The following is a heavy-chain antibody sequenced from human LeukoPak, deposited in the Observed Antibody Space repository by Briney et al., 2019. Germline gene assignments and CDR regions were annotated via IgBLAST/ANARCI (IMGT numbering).Heavy chain of an antibody. CDR1: GFTFDDYA. D-gene: IGHD5-18*01. J-gene: IGHJ6*02. CDR2: ITWNSGST. Sequence: SLRLSCAASGFTFDDYAMNWVRQAPGKGLEWVSGITWNSGSTGYADSVKGRFTISRDNAKNSLYLQMNSLRAEDTASYYCAKDTRYSYGYGMDVWGQGTTVTVSS. CDR3: AKDTRYSYGYGMDV. V-gene: IGHV3-9*01.